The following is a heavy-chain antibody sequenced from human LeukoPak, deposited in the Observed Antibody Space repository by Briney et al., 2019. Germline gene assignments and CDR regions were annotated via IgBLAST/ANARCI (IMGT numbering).Heavy chain of an antibody. CDR3: ARSQYCSSTSCYTFWFDP. CDR1: GGSISSYY. CDR2: IYHSGST. J-gene: IGHJ5*02. V-gene: IGHV4-59*01. D-gene: IGHD2-2*02. Sequence: SETLSLTCTVSGGSISSYYWSWIRQAPGKGLEWIGYIYHSGSTNYNPSLKSRVIISVDTSKNQFSLRLSSVTAADTAVYYCARSQYCSSTSCYTFWFDPWGQGTLVTVSS.